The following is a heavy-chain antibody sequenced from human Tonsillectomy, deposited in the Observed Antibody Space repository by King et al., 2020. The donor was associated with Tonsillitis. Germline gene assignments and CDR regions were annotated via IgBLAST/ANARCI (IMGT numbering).Heavy chain of an antibody. D-gene: IGHD6-19*01. V-gene: IGHV1-2*02. Sequence: QLVQSGAGVEKPGASVKVSCKASGYTFTDYYMHWVRQAPGQGLEWMGWLNPNGGGTSYAQKFQDRVTMTRYTSINTAYMELSRLRSDDTAVYYCGRSGYSSGWAFDYWGQGTLITVSS. J-gene: IGHJ4*02. CDR2: LNPNGGGT. CDR3: GRSGYSSGWAFDY. CDR1: GYTFTDYY.